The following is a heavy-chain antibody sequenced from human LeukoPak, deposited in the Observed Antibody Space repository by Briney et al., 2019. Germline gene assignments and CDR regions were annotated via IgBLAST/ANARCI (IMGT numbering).Heavy chain of an antibody. CDR2: ISYDGSNK. CDR1: GFTFSSYA. J-gene: IGHJ4*02. Sequence: GGSLRLSCAASGFTFSSYAMHWVRQAPGKGLEWVAVISYDGSNKYYADSVKGRFTISRDNSKNTLYLQMNSLRAEDTAVYYCAKNGDFGVVIPFDYWGQGTLVTVSS. V-gene: IGHV3-30-3*02. CDR3: AKNGDFGVVIPFDY. D-gene: IGHD3-3*01.